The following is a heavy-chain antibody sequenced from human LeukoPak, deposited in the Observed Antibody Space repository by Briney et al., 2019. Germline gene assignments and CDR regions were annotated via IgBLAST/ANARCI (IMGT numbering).Heavy chain of an antibody. CDR1: GGSISSYY. J-gene: IGHJ6*02. V-gene: IGHV4-59*01. CDR2: IYYSGST. CDR3: ARELRGYSGYDPTRNYYYYGMDV. Sequence: SETLSLTCTVSGGSISSYYWSWIRQPPGKGLEWIGYIYYSGSTNYNPSLKSRVTISVDTSKNQFSLKLSSVTAADTAVYYCARELRGYSGYDPTRNYYYYGMDVWGQGTTVTVSS. D-gene: IGHD5-12*01.